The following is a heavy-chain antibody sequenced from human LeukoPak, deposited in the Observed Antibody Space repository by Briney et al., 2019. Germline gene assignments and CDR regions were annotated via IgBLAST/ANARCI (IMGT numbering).Heavy chain of an antibody. J-gene: IGHJ6*02. Sequence: SEILSRTGTVSGGSSSSSSYYWGWIRQPPGKGVEWIGSIYYSGSTYYNPSLKSRVTISVDTSKNQFSLKLSSVTAADTAVYYCSCSTDYYYYYGLDVWGQGTTVTVSS. D-gene: IGHD2-2*01. CDR1: GGSSSSSSYY. CDR3: SCSTDYYYYYGLDV. V-gene: IGHV4-39*01. CDR2: IYYSGST.